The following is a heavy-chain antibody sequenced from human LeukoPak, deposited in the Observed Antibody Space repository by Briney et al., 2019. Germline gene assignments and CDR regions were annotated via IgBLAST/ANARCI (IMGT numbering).Heavy chain of an antibody. CDR3: VTGFTTMAVDYFDY. CDR2: SDPEDGER. Sequence: ASVKVSCKVSGKTLSDLSIHWLRQPPGKGLEWLGGSDPEDGERIYTQMFQGRVTMTEDTSIDTAYMELSSLRSEDTAVYYCVTGFTTMAVDYFDYWGQGTLVTVSP. J-gene: IGHJ4*02. D-gene: IGHD5-18*01. V-gene: IGHV1-24*01. CDR1: GKTLSDLS.